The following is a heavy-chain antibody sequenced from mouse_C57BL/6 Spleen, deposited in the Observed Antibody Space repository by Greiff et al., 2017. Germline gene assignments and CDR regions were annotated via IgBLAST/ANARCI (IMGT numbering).Heavy chain of an antibody. CDR3: ARNGYGSSSYLYFDV. CDR1: GFSLTSYG. D-gene: IGHD1-1*01. Sequence: VQRVESGPGLVQPSQSLSITCTVSGFSLTSYGVHWVRQSPGKGLEWLGVIWRGGSTDYNAAFLSRLSISKDNSKSQVFFKMNSLQADDTAIYYCARNGYGSSSYLYFDVWGTGTTVTVSS. V-gene: IGHV2-2*01. J-gene: IGHJ1*03. CDR2: IWRGGST.